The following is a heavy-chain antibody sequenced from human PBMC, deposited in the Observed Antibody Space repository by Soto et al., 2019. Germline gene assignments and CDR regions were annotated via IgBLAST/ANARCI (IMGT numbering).Heavy chain of an antibody. Sequence: PGGSLRLSCAASGFTFSSYSMNWVRQALGKGLEWVSSISSSSSYIYYADSVKGRFTISRDNAKNSLYLQMNSLRAEDTAVYYCARGEDIVVVVAATGGTPLDYWGQGTLVTVSS. CDR3: ARGEDIVVVVAATGGTPLDY. D-gene: IGHD2-15*01. CDR1: GFTFSSYS. J-gene: IGHJ4*02. V-gene: IGHV3-21*01. CDR2: ISSSSSYI.